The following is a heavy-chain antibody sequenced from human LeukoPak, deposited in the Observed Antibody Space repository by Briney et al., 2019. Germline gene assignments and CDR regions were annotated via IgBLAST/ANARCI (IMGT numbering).Heavy chain of an antibody. J-gene: IGHJ4*02. CDR2: IYYSGST. V-gene: IGHV4-39*01. CDR1: GGSTSSSSYY. CDR3: ARHGGHYDSSPPLDY. Sequence: PSETLSLTCTVSGGSTSSSSYYWGCIRQPPGKGLEWIGSIYYSGSTYYNPSLKSRVTISVDTSKNQFSLKLSSVTAADTAVYYCARHGGHYDSSPPLDYWGQGTLVTVSS. D-gene: IGHD3-22*01.